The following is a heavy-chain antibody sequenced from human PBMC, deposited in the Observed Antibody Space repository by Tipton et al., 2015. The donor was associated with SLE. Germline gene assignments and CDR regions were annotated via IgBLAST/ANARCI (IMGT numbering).Heavy chain of an antibody. CDR1: GFTVSSNN. Sequence: SLRLSCAASGFTVSSNNLSWVRQAPGKGLEWVSVIYSGGSSYYTDSVKGRFTISRDNSKNTLYLQMNNLRAEDTAVYYCARDSGGRCSSPVSDWVRGTLVRVSS. D-gene: IGHD6-6*01. CDR3: ARDSGGRCSSPVSD. V-gene: IGHV3-66*02. J-gene: IGHJ4*02. CDR2: IYSGGSS.